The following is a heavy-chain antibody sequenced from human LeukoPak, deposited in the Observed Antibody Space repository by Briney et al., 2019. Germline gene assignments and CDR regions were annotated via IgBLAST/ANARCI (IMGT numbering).Heavy chain of an antibody. CDR2: INHSGST. CDR3: ARGRVTTFSRKVDV. J-gene: IGHJ6*04. D-gene: IGHD4-11*01. V-gene: IGHV4-34*01. CDR1: GGSFSGYY. Sequence: PSETLSLTCAVYGGSFSGYYWSWIRQPPGKGLEWVGEINHSGSTNYNPSLKSRVTISVDTSKNQFSLKLSSVTAADTAVYYCARGRVTTFSRKVDVWGKGTTVTVSS.